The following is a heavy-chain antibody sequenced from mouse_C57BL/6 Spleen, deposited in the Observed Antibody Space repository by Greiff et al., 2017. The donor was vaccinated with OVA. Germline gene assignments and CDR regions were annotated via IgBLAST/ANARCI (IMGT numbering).Heavy chain of an antibody. Sequence: QVQLQQPGAELVRPGTSVKLSCKASGYTFTSYWMHWVKQRPGQGLEWIGVIDPSDSYTNYNQKFKGKATLTVDTSSSTAYMQLSSLTSEDSAVYYCARRVTTVETYAMDYWGQGTSVTVSS. CDR1: GYTFTSYW. V-gene: IGHV1-59*01. J-gene: IGHJ4*01. CDR3: ARRVTTVETYAMDY. CDR2: IDPSDSYT. D-gene: IGHD1-1*01.